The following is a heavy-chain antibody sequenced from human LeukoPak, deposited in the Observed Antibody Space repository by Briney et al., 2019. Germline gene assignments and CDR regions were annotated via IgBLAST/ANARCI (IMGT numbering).Heavy chain of an antibody. J-gene: IGHJ6*03. D-gene: IGHD3-10*01. CDR2: ISGYNGKT. V-gene: IGHV1-18*04. CDR3: ARVPIPEVLWFGEEQGGYYYYYMDV. CDR1: GNTFTGYY. Sequence: ASVKVSCKASGNTFTGYYMHWVRQAPGQGLEWMGWISGYNGKTNYAQKLQGRVTMTTDTSTSTAYMELRSLRSDDTAMYYCARVPIPEVLWFGEEQGGYYYYYMDVWGKGTTVTISS.